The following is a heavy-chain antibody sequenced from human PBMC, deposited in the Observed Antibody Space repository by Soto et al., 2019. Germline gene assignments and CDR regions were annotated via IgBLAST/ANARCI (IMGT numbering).Heavy chain of an antibody. V-gene: IGHV3-30*18. CDR1: GFTFSSYA. Sequence: LRLSCAASGFTFSSYAMHWVRQAPGKGLEWVALTSYDGNNEYYTDSVKGRFTVSRDNSKNTLFLQMNSLRPEDTSVYYCAKDKGVFNWATSYFDYWGQGALVTVSS. D-gene: IGHD1-1*01. J-gene: IGHJ4*02. CDR3: AKDKGVFNWATSYFDY. CDR2: TSYDGNNE.